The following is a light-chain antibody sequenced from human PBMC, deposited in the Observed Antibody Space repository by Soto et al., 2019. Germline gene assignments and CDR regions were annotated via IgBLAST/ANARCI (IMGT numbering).Light chain of an antibody. CDR1: QSVSSIY. Sequence: EIVLTQSPGTLSLSPGERVTLSCRASQSVSSIYLAWYQQKPGQAPRLLIYGASTRATGVPDRFSGSVSGTDFTLTITRLEPEDCAVYYCQQYGSSPRTFGQGTKVEIK. J-gene: IGKJ1*01. CDR2: GAS. CDR3: QQYGSSPRT. V-gene: IGKV3-20*01.